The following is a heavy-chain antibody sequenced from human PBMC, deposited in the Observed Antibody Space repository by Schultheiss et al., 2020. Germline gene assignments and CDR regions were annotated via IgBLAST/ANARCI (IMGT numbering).Heavy chain of an antibody. V-gene: IGHV4-31*03. Sequence: SVTLSLTCTVSGGSISSGGYYWSWIRQHPGKGLEWIGYIYYSGSTYYNPSLKSRVTISVDTSKNQFSLKLSSVTAADTAVYYCARDRSSRPGLDYWGQGTLVTVS. CDR1: GGSISSGGYY. CDR3: ARDRSSRPGLDY. J-gene: IGHJ4*02. CDR2: IYYSGST.